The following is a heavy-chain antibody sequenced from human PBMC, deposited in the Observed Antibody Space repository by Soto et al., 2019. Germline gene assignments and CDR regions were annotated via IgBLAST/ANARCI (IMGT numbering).Heavy chain of an antibody. V-gene: IGHV1-18*01. Sequence: ASVKVSCKASGYTFTSYGISWVRQAPGQGLEWMGWISAYNGNTNDAQKLQGRVTMTTDTSTSTAYMELRSLRSDDTAVYYCARLSHTYYYGSGSYDYWGQGTLVTVSS. J-gene: IGHJ4*02. CDR1: GYTFTSYG. D-gene: IGHD3-10*01. CDR2: ISAYNGNT. CDR3: ARLSHTYYYGSGSYDY.